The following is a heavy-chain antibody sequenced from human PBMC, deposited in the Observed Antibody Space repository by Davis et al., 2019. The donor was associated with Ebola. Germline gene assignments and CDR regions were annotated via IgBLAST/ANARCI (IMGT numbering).Heavy chain of an antibody. J-gene: IGHJ6*02. V-gene: IGHV3-30*03. CDR2: ISYDGSNK. CDR1: GFTFSSYG. Sequence: GESLKISCAASGFTFSSYGMHWVRQAPGKGLEWVAVISYDGSNKYYADSVKGRFTISRDNSKNTLYLQMNSLRAEDTAVYYCARSGPLGQITMIVVVGYGMDVWGQGTTVTVSS. CDR3: ARSGPLGQITMIVVVGYGMDV. D-gene: IGHD3-22*01.